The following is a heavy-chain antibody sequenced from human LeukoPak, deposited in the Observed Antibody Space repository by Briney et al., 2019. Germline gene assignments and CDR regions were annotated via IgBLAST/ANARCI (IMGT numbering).Heavy chain of an antibody. CDR1: GFTFSSYA. D-gene: IGHD5-12*01. CDR3: AKRVDFDY. J-gene: IGHJ4*02. CDR2: ISYDGSNK. Sequence: GGSLRLSCAASGFTFSSYAMHWVRQAPGKGLEWVAVISYDGSNKYYADSVKGRFTISRDNSKNTLYLQMNSLRAEDTAVYYCAKRVDFDYWGQGTLVTVSS. V-gene: IGHV3-30-3*02.